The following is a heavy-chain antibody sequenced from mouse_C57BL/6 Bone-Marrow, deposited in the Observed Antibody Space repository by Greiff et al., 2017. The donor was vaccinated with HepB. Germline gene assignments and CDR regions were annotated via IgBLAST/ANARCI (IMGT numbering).Heavy chain of an antibody. V-gene: IGHV1-64*01. CDR2: IHPNSGST. Sequence: VQLQQPGAELVKPGASVKLSCKASGYTFTSYWMHWVKQRPGQGLEWIGMIHPNSGSTNYNEKFKSKATMTVDKSSSTAYMQLSSLTSEDSAVYYCAREGAASGYYYGSCCGYFDVWGTGTPVTVSA. D-gene: IGHD1-1*01. J-gene: IGHJ1*03. CDR3: AREGAASGYYYGSCCGYFDV. CDR1: GYTFTSYW.